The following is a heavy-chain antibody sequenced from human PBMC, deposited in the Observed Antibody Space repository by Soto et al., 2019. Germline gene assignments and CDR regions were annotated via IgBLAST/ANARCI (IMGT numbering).Heavy chain of an antibody. V-gene: IGHV1-3*04. CDR1: GYTFTRYF. Sequence: ASVKVSCKASGYTFTRYFIHWVRQAPGQRLEWMGWINTANGNTKYSQKFQARVTIIRDTSASTAYMELSSLRSEDTAVYYCARKVQILTYYYDSSGSLEGMDVWGQGTTVTVSS. J-gene: IGHJ6*02. CDR3: ARKVQILTYYYDSSGSLEGMDV. D-gene: IGHD3-22*01. CDR2: INTANGNT.